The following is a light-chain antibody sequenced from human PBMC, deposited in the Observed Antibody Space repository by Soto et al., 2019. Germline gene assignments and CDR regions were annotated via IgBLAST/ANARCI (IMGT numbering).Light chain of an antibody. J-gene: IGLJ1*01. Sequence: QAVVTQPPSASGSPGQSVTISCTGTSSDVGGYNYVSWFQHHPGKAPKLMIYEVSKRPSGVPDRFSGSKSGHTASLTVSGLQTEDEAEYYCSSYAGSNNFVFGTGTKVTVL. CDR1: SSDVGGYNY. CDR3: SSYAGSNNFV. V-gene: IGLV2-8*01. CDR2: EVS.